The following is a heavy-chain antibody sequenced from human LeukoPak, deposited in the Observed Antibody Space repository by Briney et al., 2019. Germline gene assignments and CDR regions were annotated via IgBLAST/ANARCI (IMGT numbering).Heavy chain of an antibody. CDR2: ISAYDGNT. V-gene: IGHV1-18*01. CDR1: GYTFTSYG. CDR3: AITWDIVVVPAAIHFVDY. D-gene: IGHD2-2*01. Sequence: GASVKVSCKASGYTFTSYGISWVRQAPGQGLEWMGWISAYDGNTNYAQKLQGRVTMTTDTSTSTAYMELRSLRSDDTAVYYCAITWDIVVVPAAIHFVDYWGQGTLVTVSS. J-gene: IGHJ4*02.